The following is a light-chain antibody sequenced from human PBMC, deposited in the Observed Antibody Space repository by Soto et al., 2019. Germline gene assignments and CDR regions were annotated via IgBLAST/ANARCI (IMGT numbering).Light chain of an antibody. V-gene: IGKV3-11*01. Sequence: EVVMTQSPATLSVSPGERATLSCRASQSVSSNLAWYQQKPCQPPSLLIYCASTRATGVPARFSGSGSGTDFTLTISSLEPEDFAVYYCHQRSNWPTDTFGQGTRVEIK. J-gene: IGKJ5*01. CDR1: QSVSSN. CDR2: CAS. CDR3: HQRSNWPTDT.